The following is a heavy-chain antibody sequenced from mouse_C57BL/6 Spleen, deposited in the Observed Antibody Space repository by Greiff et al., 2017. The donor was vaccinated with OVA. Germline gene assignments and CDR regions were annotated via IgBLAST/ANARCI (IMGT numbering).Heavy chain of an antibody. V-gene: IGHV1-61*01. CDR2: IYPSDSET. CDR1: GYTFTSYW. J-gene: IGHJ4*01. CDR3: ARGRWLLQFYAMDY. D-gene: IGHD2-3*01. Sequence: VQLQQPGAELVRPGSSVKLSCKAYGYTFTSYWMDWVKQRPGQGLEWIGNIYPSDSETHYNQKFQDKATSTVDKSSSTAYMQLSSLTSEDSAVYYCARGRWLLQFYAMDYWGQGTSVTVSS.